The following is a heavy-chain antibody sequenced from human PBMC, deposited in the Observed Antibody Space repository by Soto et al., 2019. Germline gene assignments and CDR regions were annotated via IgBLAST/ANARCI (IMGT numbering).Heavy chain of an antibody. CDR1: GGSISSYY. J-gene: IGHJ6*03. Sequence: SETLSLTCTVSGGSISSYYWSWIRQPPGKGLEWIGYIYYSGSTNYDPSLKSRVTISVDTSKNQFSLKLSSVTAADTAVYYCARSGVPSYYYYYYYMDVWGKGTTVTVSS. V-gene: IGHV4-59*01. CDR3: ARSGVPSYYYYYYYMDV. D-gene: IGHD1-26*01. CDR2: IYYSGST.